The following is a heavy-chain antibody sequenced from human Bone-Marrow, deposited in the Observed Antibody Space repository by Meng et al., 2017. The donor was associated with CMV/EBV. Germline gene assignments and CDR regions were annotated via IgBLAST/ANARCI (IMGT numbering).Heavy chain of an antibody. CDR2: ISGSGGST. J-gene: IGHJ4*02. Sequence: GASLKISCAASGFTFSSYAMSWVRQAPGKGLEWVSAISGSGGSTYYADSVKSRFTISRDNSKNTLYLQMNSVRAEDTAVYYCAKDGSYRSDDYWGQGALVTVSS. D-gene: IGHD3-16*02. CDR1: GFTFSSYA. CDR3: AKDGSYRSDDY. V-gene: IGHV3-23*01.